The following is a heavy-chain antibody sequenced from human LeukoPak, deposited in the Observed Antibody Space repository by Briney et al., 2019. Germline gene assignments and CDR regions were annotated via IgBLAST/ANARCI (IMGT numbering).Heavy chain of an antibody. CDR2: IIPIFGTA. Sequence: SVKVSCKASGGTFSSYAISWVRQAPGQGLEWMGGIIPIFGTANYAQKFQGRVTITADKSTSTAYMELSGLRSEDTAVYYCAREGGSGSYYMDWGQGTLVTVSS. J-gene: IGHJ4*02. D-gene: IGHD3-10*01. CDR1: GGTFSSYA. V-gene: IGHV1-69*06. CDR3: AREGGSGSYYMD.